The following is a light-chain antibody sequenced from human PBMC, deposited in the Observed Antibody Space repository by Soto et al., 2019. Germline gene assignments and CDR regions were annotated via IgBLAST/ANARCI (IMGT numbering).Light chain of an antibody. J-gene: IGLJ3*02. CDR3: LLFYGSVWV. CDR2: STS. V-gene: IGLV7-43*01. Sequence: QAVVTQEPSLTVSPGGTVTLTCASSTGAVTSDYYPNWFQQKPGQAPRALIYSTSDKQSWTPARFSGSLLGGKAALTVSGVQPEDEDEYYCLLFYGSVWVFGGGTKLTVL. CDR1: TGAVTSDYY.